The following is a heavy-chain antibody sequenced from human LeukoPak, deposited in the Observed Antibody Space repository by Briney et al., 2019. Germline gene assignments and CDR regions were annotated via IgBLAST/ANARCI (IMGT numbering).Heavy chain of an antibody. V-gene: IGHV3-30*02. Sequence: GGSLRLSCAASGFSFSSYGMHWLRQAPGKGLEWVAFIRNDGSNTYYADSVKGRFTISRDNSKNTLYLQMNSLRAEDTAVYYCARRAGAYSHPYDYWGQGTLVTVSS. CDR2: IRNDGSNT. CDR1: GFSFSSYG. J-gene: IGHJ4*02. D-gene: IGHD4/OR15-4a*01. CDR3: ARRAGAYSHPYDY.